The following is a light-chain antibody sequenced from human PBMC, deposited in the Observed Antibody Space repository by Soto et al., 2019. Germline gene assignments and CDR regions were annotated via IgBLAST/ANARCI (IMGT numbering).Light chain of an antibody. CDR3: QQYNNWPPLT. Sequence: EIVMTQSPATLSVSPGERATLSCRTSQSVSSNLAWYQQEPGQPPRLLIYDASTRATGIPARFGGSVSGTEFTLTISSLQSEDFAVYYCQQYNNWPPLTFGGGTKVEIK. CDR2: DAS. CDR1: QSVSSN. V-gene: IGKV3-15*01. J-gene: IGKJ4*01.